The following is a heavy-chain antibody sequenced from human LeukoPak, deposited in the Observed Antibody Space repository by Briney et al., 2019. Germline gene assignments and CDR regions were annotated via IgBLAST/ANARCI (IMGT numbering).Heavy chain of an antibody. Sequence: TSQTLSLTCTVSGDSISSGDYYWSWIRQPPGKGLEWIGYIYYSGSTYYNPSLKSRVTISVDTSKNQFSLKLSSVTAADTAVYYCALGGLWFGELYWFDPWGQGTLVTVSS. V-gene: IGHV4-30-4*01. CDR2: IYYSGST. D-gene: IGHD3-10*01. CDR1: GDSISSGDYY. J-gene: IGHJ5*02. CDR3: ALGGLWFGELYWFDP.